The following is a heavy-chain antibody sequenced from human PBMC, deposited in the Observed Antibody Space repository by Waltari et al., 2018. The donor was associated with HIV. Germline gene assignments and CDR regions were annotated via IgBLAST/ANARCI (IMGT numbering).Heavy chain of an antibody. D-gene: IGHD6-19*01. CDR3: ARVGGFPEQWLEGYYFDY. CDR2: IYYSGST. CDR1: GGSISSYY. V-gene: IGHV4-59*01. J-gene: IGHJ4*02. Sequence: QVQLQESGPGLVKPSETLSLTCTVSGGSISSYYWSWIRQPPGKGLEWIGYIYYSGSTNYNPSLKSRVTISVDTSKNQFSLKLSSVTAADTAVYYCARVGGFPEQWLEGYYFDYWGQGTLVTVSS.